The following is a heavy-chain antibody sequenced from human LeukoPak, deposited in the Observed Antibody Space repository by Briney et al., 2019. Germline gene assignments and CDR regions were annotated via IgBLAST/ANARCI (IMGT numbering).Heavy chain of an antibody. D-gene: IGHD1/OR15-1a*01. Sequence: ASVKVSCKASGYTFTSYDINWVRQATGQGLEWMGWMNPNSSNTGYAQKFQGRVTMTRNTSISTAYMELSSLRSEDTAVYYCARGRASEHDAFDIWGQGTMVTVSS. CDR2: MNPNSSNT. CDR3: ARGRASEHDAFDI. V-gene: IGHV1-8*01. CDR1: GYTFTSYD. J-gene: IGHJ3*02.